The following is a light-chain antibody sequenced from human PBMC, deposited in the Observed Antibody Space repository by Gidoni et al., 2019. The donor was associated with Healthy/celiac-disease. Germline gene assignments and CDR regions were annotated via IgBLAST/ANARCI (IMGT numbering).Light chain of an antibody. J-gene: IGKJ2*01. CDR3: QQSYSTPMYT. CDR2: AAS. V-gene: IGKV1-39*01. CDR1: QIISSY. Sequence: DIQMTQSPSSLSASVGDRVTITCRASQIISSYLNWYQQKPGKAPKLLSYAASSLQSGVPSRFSGSGSGTDFTLTISSLQPEDFATYYCQQSYSTPMYTFGQGTKLEIK.